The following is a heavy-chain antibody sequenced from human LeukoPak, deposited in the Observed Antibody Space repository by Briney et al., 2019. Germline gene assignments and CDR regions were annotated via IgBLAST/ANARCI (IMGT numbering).Heavy chain of an antibody. Sequence: PGGSLRLSCAASGFTFSSYGMHWVRQAPGKGLEWVAAISYDGSNKYYADSVKGRFTISRDNAENSLYLQMNSLRAEDTAVYYCARDIGAWSAYWGQGTLVTVSS. CDR2: ISYDGSNK. CDR1: GFTFSSYG. CDR3: ARDIGAWSAY. J-gene: IGHJ4*02. V-gene: IGHV3-30*03. D-gene: IGHD6-19*01.